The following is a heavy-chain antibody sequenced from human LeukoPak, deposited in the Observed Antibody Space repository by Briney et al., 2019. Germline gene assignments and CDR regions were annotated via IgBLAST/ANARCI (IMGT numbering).Heavy chain of an antibody. CDR1: GFTFSSYD. CDR2: ISTAGDT. Sequence: GGSLRLSCAASGFTFSSYDMHWVRQATGKGLEWVSSISTAGDTYYLGSVKGRFTISRENAKNSLYLQMNSLRDGDTAVYYCARVRTDYTDVWGKGTTVTVSS. V-gene: IGHV3-13*01. CDR3: ARVRTDYTDV. J-gene: IGHJ6*03.